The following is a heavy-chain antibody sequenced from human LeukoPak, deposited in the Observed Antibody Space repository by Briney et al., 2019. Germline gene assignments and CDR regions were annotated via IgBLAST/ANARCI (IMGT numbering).Heavy chain of an antibody. V-gene: IGHV3-7*01. CDR1: GFTFSNYW. Sequence: GGSLRLSCAASGFTFSNYWMTWVRQAPGKGLECVADIKQDGSEKLYVKSVRGRFTISRDNAKMSLFLQMNSLRAEDTAVYYCARDNGVVHGVYYMDVWGKGTTVTVS. J-gene: IGHJ6*03. D-gene: IGHD3-3*01. CDR2: IKQDGSEK. CDR3: ARDNGVVHGVYYMDV.